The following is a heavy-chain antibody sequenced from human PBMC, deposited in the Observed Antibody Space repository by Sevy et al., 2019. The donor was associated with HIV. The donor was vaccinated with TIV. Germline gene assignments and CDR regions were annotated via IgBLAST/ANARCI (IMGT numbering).Heavy chain of an antibody. CDR1: GFTFSSYA. Sequence: GGSLRLSCAASGFTFSSYAMSWVRQAPGKGLEWVSAISGSGGSTYYADSVKGRFTISRDNSKNTLYLQMNSLRAEDTAVYYCAKSREEGYYGSGSYYFDYWGQRTLVTVSS. D-gene: IGHD3-10*01. CDR2: ISGSGGST. V-gene: IGHV3-23*01. CDR3: AKSREEGYYGSGSYYFDY. J-gene: IGHJ4*02.